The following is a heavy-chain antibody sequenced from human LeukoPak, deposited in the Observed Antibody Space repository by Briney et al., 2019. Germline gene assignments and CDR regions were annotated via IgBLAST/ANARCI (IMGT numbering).Heavy chain of an antibody. CDR3: ARDQYQPPSYYFDY. V-gene: IGHV3-33*01. CDR1: GFTFSSYG. D-gene: IGHD2-2*01. Sequence: GGSLRLSCAASGFTFSSYGMHWVRQAPGKGLEWVAVIWYDGSNKYYADSVKGRFTISRDNSKNTLYLQMNSLRAEDTAVYYCARDQYQPPSYYFDYWGQGTLVTVSS. J-gene: IGHJ4*02. CDR2: IWYDGSNK.